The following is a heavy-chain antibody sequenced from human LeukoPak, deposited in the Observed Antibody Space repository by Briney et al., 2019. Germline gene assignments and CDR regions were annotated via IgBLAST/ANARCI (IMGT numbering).Heavy chain of an antibody. CDR3: AREATVVTLWDFDY. CDR1: GGSISSYY. Sequence: SETLSLTCSVSGGSISSYYWSWIRQPPGKGLEWIGNIYYTGTTNYSPSLKSRVTISVDTSKNQFSLKLSSVTAADTAVYYCAREATVVTLWDFDYWGQGTLVTVSS. J-gene: IGHJ4*02. V-gene: IGHV4-59*01. D-gene: IGHD4-23*01. CDR2: IYYTGTT.